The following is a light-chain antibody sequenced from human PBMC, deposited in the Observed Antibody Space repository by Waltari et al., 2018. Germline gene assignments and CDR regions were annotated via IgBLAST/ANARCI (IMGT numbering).Light chain of an antibody. CDR1: QNIFRT. CDR3: QHYVRLPVT. V-gene: IGKV3-20*01. Sequence: EIVLTQSPGTLSLSPGERATLSCRASQNIFRTLAWYQQKPGQAPRLLIYGAYTRATGIPDRFSCSGSGTDFSLTISGLDPEDFAVYYCQHYVRLPVTFGQGTKVEIK. CDR2: GAY. J-gene: IGKJ1*01.